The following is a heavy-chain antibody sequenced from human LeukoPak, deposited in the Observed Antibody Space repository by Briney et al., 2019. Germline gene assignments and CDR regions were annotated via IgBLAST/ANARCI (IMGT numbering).Heavy chain of an antibody. CDR1: GFTVSSNY. V-gene: IGHV3-66*01. CDR3: AKDQAIAVAGAFDY. CDR2: IYSDGST. J-gene: IGHJ4*02. Sequence: PGGSLRLSCAVSGFTVSSNYMSWVRQAPGKGLEWVSIIYSDGSTYYADSVKGRFTISRDISKNILYLQMNSLRAEDTAVYYCAKDQAIAVAGAFDYWGQGTLVTVSS. D-gene: IGHD6-19*01.